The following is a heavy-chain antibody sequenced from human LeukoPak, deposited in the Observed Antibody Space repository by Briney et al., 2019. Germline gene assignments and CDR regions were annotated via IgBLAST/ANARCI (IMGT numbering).Heavy chain of an antibody. J-gene: IGHJ4*02. V-gene: IGHV3-53*01. D-gene: IGHD3-22*01. CDR3: ARTYTNNAGYYLY. CDR2: VFGGGGT. CDR1: GLSVSSSF. Sequence: GGSLRLSCTASGLSVSSSFMSWVRQTPGKGLEWVSSVFGGGGTRYADSVMGRFTIARDNSKSTLYLQMNSLRAEDTAVYYCARTYTNNAGYYLYWGQGTLVTVSS.